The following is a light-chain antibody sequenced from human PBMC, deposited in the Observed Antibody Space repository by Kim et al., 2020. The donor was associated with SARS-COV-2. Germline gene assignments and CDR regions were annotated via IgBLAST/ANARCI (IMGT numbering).Light chain of an antibody. Sequence: LSVTPGERPTLSCRASQNLSSNLASYQQKPGQAPRLLFYGPSTRATGIPARLSGSGSGTEFTLTISSLQSEDFAVYYCQQYNNWYSFGQGTKLEI. CDR3: QQYNNWYS. CDR1: QNLSSN. CDR2: GPS. V-gene: IGKV3-15*01. J-gene: IGKJ2*03.